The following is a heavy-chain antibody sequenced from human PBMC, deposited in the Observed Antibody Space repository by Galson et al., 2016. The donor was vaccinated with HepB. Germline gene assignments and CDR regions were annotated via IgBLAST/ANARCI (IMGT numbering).Heavy chain of an antibody. CDR3: ARGDADSGSYLASFDP. V-gene: IGHV4-4*02. CDR2: ISHGGGT. Sequence: LSLTCVVSGGSITSSTWWSWVRQPPGKGLQWIGEISHGGGTNYNPSLKSRLTISVDKSKNQFSLKLTSVTAADTAVYYCARGDADSGSYLASFDPWGQGTLVTVSS. CDR1: GGSITSSTW. D-gene: IGHD3-10*01. J-gene: IGHJ5*02.